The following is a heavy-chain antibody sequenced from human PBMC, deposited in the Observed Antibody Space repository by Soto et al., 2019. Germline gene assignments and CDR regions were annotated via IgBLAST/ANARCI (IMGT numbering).Heavy chain of an antibody. Sequence: GGSLRLSCAASGFTFSSYGMHWVRQAPGKGLEWVAVIWYDGSNKYYADSVKGRFTISRDNSKNTLYLQMNSLRAEDTAVYYCARELEDKYYYYYGMDVWGQGTTVTVSS. CDR2: IWYDGSNK. CDR1: GFTFSSYG. V-gene: IGHV3-33*01. CDR3: ARELEDKYYYYYGMDV. D-gene: IGHD2-15*01. J-gene: IGHJ6*02.